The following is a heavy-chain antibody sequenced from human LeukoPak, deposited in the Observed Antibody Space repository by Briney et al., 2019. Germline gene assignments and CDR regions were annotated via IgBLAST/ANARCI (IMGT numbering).Heavy chain of an antibody. CDR2: IYTSGST. CDR3: AGMVTSPCYYMDV. V-gene: IGHV4-61*02. D-gene: IGHD5-18*01. Sequence: SQTLSLTCTVSGGSISSGSYYWSWIRQPAGKGLEWIGRIYTSGSTNYNPSRKSRITISVDTEKNTFSLKLSSVTAADTAVYYCAGMVTSPCYYMDVWGKGTTVTVSS. J-gene: IGHJ6*03. CDR1: GGSISSGSYY.